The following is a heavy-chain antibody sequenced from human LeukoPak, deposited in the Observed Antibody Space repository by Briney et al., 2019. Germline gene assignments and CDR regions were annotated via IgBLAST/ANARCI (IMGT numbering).Heavy chain of an antibody. D-gene: IGHD6-13*01. J-gene: IGHJ6*03. CDR1: GGSISSRPYY. Sequence: SETLSLTCTVSGGSISSRPYYWGWVRQPPGKGLEWIGTISYSGTTYYSPSLKSRVTISLDTSKNQFSLKLSSVTAADTAVYYCARDTGDWGIAAAGPPKTLYYYYMDVWGKGTTVTVSS. CDR3: ARDTGDWGIAAAGPPKTLYYYYMDV. CDR2: ISYSGTT. V-gene: IGHV4-39*07.